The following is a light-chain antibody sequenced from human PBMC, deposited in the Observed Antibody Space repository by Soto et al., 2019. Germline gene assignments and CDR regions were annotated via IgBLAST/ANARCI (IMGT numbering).Light chain of an antibody. V-gene: IGKV3-20*01. Sequence: DIVMTQSPGTLSLSPGERATLSCRASQSISSNYLAWYQQKPGQSPRLLSYGASSRATGIPDRFSGRGSGTDFTLTISRLEPEDFAVYFCQQYGSSPRTFGQGTKVEIK. J-gene: IGKJ1*01. CDR3: QQYGSSPRT. CDR1: QSISSNY. CDR2: GAS.